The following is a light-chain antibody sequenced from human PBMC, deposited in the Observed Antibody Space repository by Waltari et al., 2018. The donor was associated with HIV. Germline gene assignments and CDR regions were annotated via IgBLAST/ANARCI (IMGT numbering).Light chain of an antibody. CDR1: QSVLYSSNNKNY. CDR3: QQYYSTWT. V-gene: IGKV4-1*01. J-gene: IGKJ1*01. CDR2: WAS. Sequence: DIVMTQSPDSLAVSLGDRATINYKSSQSVLYSSNNKNYLAWYQQKPGQPPKLLIYWASTRESGVPDRFSGSGSGTDFTLTISSLQAEDVAVYYCQQYYSTWTFGQGTKVEIK.